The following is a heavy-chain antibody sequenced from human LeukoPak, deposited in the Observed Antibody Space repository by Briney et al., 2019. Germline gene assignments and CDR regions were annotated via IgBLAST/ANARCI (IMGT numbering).Heavy chain of an antibody. D-gene: IGHD6-19*01. CDR2: ISGSGGST. Sequence: PGRSLRLSCAASGFTFSSYGMHWVRQAPGKGLEWVSAISGSGGSTYYADSVKGRFTISRDNSKNTLYLQMNSLRAEDTAVYYCAKDSRQIAVAGKRLNYYGMDVWGQGTTVTVSS. CDR3: AKDSRQIAVAGKRLNYYGMDV. CDR1: GFTFSSYG. V-gene: IGHV3-23*01. J-gene: IGHJ6*02.